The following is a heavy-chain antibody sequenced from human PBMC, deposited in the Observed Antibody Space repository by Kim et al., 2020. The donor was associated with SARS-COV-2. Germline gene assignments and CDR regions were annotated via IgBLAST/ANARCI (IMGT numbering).Heavy chain of an antibody. CDR1: GGSISSYY. V-gene: IGHV4-59*01. D-gene: IGHD5-18*01. CDR2: IYYSGST. J-gene: IGHJ6*02. CDR3: ATSSLYSYGYYYYYGMDV. Sequence: SETLSLTCTVSGGSISSYYWSWIRQPPGKGLEWIGYIYYSGSTNYNPSLKSRVTISVDTSKNQFSLKLSSVTAADTAVYYCATSSLYSYGYYYYYGMDVWGQGTTVTVSS.